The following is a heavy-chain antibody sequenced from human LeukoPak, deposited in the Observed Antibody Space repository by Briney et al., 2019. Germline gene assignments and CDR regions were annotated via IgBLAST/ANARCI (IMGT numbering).Heavy chain of an antibody. CDR1: GFTFTSYW. D-gene: IGHD3-16*02. J-gene: IGHJ4*02. CDR2: IKQDGSEK. V-gene: IGHV3-7*01. Sequence: GGSLRLSCAASGFTFTSYWMSWVRQAPGKGLEWVANIKQDGSEKYYVDSVKGRFTISRDNAKNSLYLQISSLRAEDTAVYYCARTSSTFGGVIVPFDYWGQGTLVTVSS. CDR3: ARTSSTFGGVIVPFDY.